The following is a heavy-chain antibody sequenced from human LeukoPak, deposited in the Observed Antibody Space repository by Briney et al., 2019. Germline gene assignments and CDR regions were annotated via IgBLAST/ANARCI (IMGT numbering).Heavy chain of an antibody. CDR2: IYTSGST. J-gene: IGHJ3*02. V-gene: IGHV4-61*02. CDR3: ARAVEWLGAFDI. Sequence: SETLSLTCTVFGGSISSGSYYWSWIRQPAGKGLEWIGRIYTSGSTNYNPSLKSRVTISVDTSKNQFSLKLSSVTAADTAVYYCARAVEWLGAFDIWGQGTMVTVSS. CDR1: GGSISSGSYY. D-gene: IGHD3-3*01.